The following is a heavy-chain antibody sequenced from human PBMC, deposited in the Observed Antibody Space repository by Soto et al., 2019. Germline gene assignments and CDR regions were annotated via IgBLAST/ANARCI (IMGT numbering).Heavy chain of an antibody. CDR1: GFTFSDHY. CDR3: TVWGSGNDFGAA. Sequence: EVQLVESGGGLVQPGGSLRLSCAASGFTFSDHYMDWVRQAPGKGLEWVGRSKNKADSYTTEYAESVKGRFTISRDGSKNSLFLQMNSLKTGEKAVYYCTVWGSGNDFGAAWGQGILVTVSS. CDR2: SKNKADSYTT. D-gene: IGHD3-10*01. J-gene: IGHJ4*02. V-gene: IGHV3-72*01.